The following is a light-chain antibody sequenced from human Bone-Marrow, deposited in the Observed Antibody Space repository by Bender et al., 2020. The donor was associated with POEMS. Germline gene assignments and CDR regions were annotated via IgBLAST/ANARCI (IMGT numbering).Light chain of an antibody. J-gene: IGLJ3*02. CDR1: SSNIGNHG. V-gene: IGLV1-36*01. CDR3: SAWDDSQSSWV. Sequence: QSVVTQPPSLSEAPRQRVTISCSGSSSNIGNHGVNWYQQLPGEAPKLLIYYGDLLTPGVSDPFSASKSGTSASLAINKIKSEDESLYYCSAWDDSQSSWVFGGGTKVTVL. CDR2: YGD.